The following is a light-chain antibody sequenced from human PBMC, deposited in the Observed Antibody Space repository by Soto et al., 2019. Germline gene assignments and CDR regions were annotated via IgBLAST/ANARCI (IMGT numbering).Light chain of an antibody. J-gene: IGKJ1*01. CDR2: KAY. CDR3: QQYNDNWT. Sequence: DIQMTQSPSTLSASVGDRVTITCRASQSVSRWLAWYQQKPGKAPKLLIYKAYTLESGVPSRFSGSGSGTELTLAIRSLQPDDSATYYCQQYNDNWTFGQGTKVE. CDR1: QSVSRW. V-gene: IGKV1-5*03.